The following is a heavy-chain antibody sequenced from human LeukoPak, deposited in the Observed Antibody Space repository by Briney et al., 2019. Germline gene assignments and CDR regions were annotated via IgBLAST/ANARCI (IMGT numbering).Heavy chain of an antibody. Sequence: SETLSLTCTVSGGSISSYYWSWIRQPAGKGLEWIGRIYTSGSTNYNPSLKSRVTMSVDTSKNQCSLKLSSVTAADTALYYCASSTVVTGTFDYWGQGTLVTVSS. CDR1: GGSISSYY. D-gene: IGHD4-23*01. CDR3: ASSTVVTGTFDY. J-gene: IGHJ4*02. CDR2: IYTSGST. V-gene: IGHV4-4*07.